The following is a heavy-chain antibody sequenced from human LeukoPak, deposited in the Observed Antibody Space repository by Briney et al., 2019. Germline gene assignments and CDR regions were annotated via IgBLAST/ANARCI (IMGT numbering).Heavy chain of an antibody. Sequence: SGGSLRLFCGASGFTFSRYSMNWVRQAPGKGLEWVSSISSSRSYIYYADSVKGRFTISRDNDKNSLYLQMNSLRAEDTAVYYCAKRTDAYNFLDLWGQGTLVTVSS. CDR2: ISSSRSYI. D-gene: IGHD5-24*01. CDR1: GFTFSRYS. CDR3: AKRTDAYNFLDL. J-gene: IGHJ4*02. V-gene: IGHV3-21*01.